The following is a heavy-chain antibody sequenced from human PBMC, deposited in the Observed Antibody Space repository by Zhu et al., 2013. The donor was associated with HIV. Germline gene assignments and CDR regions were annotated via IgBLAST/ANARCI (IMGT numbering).Heavy chain of an antibody. J-gene: IGHJ6*02. V-gene: IGHV1-2*02. CDR3: ARDMFDSNTVATSHGDYYYYYGMDV. CDR2: INPDSGGA. D-gene: IGHD5-12*01. CDR1: GYTFTGYY. Sequence: QVQLVQSGAEVKKPGASVKVSCEASGYTFTGYYIHWVRQAPGQGLEWMGWINPDSGGAKSAQKFQGRVIMTRDTSIGTAYMELSSLRSDDTALYYCARDMFDSNTVATSHGDYYYYYGMDVWGQGTTVTVSS.